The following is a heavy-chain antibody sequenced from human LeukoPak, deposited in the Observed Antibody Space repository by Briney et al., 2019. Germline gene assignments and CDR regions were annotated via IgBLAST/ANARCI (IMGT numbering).Heavy chain of an antibody. CDR3: ARTSPRTAMAPYYYYYMDV. CDR2: IIPIFGTA. V-gene: IGHV1-69*05. D-gene: IGHD5-18*01. Sequence: GASVKVSCKASGGTFSSYAISWVRQAPGQGLEWMGGIIPIFGTANYAQKFQGRVTITRNTSISTAYMELSSLRSEDTAVYYCARTSPRTAMAPYYYYYMDVWGKGTTVTISS. CDR1: GGTFSSYA. J-gene: IGHJ6*03.